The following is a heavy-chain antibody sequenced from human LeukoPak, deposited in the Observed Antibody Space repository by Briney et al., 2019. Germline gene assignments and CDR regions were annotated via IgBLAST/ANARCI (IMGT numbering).Heavy chain of an antibody. Sequence: ASVKVSCKASGYTFTHYGITWVRQAPGQGLAWMGWINTYNGDTKCAQKLQGRVAMTTDTSTSTAFMELRSLRSDDSAVYYCARGIRSPLFDYWGLGTLVTVSP. CDR1: GYTFTHYG. J-gene: IGHJ4*02. CDR3: ARGIRSPLFDY. CDR2: INTYNGDT. D-gene: IGHD3-16*01. V-gene: IGHV1-18*01.